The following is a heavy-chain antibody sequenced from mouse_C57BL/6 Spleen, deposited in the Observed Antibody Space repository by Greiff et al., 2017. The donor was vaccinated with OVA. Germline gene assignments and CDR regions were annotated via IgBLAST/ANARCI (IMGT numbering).Heavy chain of an antibody. CDR1: GYTFTSYW. J-gene: IGHJ2*01. V-gene: IGHV1-55*01. CDR3: ARDMAAHGY. CDR2: IYPGSGST. D-gene: IGHD1-3*01. Sequence: VQLQQSGAELVKPGASVKMSCKASGYTFTSYWITWVKQRPGQGLEWIGDIYPGSGSTNYNEKFKSKATLTVDTSSSPAYMQLSSLTSEDSAVYYCARDMAAHGYWGQGTTLTVSS.